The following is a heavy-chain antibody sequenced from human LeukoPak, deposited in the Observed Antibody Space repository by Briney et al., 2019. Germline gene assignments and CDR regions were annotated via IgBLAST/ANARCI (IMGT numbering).Heavy chain of an antibody. J-gene: IGHJ3*02. Sequence: SETLSLTCAVSGGSISSSNWWSWVRQPPGKGLERIGEIYHSGSTYYNPSLKSRVTISVDTSKNQFSLKLSSVTAADTAVYYCGRPLSYYSDSSGDNAFDIWGQGTMVTVSS. CDR3: GRPLSYYSDSSGDNAFDI. V-gene: IGHV4-4*02. CDR2: IYHSGST. D-gene: IGHD3-22*01. CDR1: GGSISSSNW.